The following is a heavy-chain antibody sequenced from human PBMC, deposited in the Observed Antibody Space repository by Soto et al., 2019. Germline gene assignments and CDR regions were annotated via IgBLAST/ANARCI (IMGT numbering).Heavy chain of an antibody. CDR1: GYTFTGYY. CDR3: AREYYDILTGYPGYFDY. Sequence: ASVKVSCKASGYTFTGYYMHWVRQAPGQGLEWMGWINPNSGGTNYAQKFQGWVTMTRDTSISTAYMGLSRLRSDDTAVYYCAREYYDILTGYPGYFDYWGQGTLVTVSS. J-gene: IGHJ4*02. V-gene: IGHV1-2*04. D-gene: IGHD3-9*01. CDR2: INPNSGGT.